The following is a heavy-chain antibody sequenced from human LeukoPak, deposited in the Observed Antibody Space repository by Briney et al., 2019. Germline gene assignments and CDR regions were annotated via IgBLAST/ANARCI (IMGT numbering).Heavy chain of an antibody. Sequence: GGSLRLSCAASGFTLTNYGMTWVRQAPGKGLDWVSGFSGTGGYAYSADSVKGRFTISRDSSKNSMYLQMNSLREEDTAVYYCARPLTIAGTWNFQNWGQGTLVTVSS. CDR3: ARPLTIAGTWNFQN. CDR2: FSGTGGYA. CDR1: GFTLTNYG. J-gene: IGHJ1*01. V-gene: IGHV3-23*01. D-gene: IGHD1-20*01.